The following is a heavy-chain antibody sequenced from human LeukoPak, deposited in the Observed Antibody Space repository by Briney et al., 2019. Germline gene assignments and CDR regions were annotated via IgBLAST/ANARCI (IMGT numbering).Heavy chain of an antibody. V-gene: IGHV3-48*01. D-gene: IGHD6-19*01. J-gene: IGHJ4*02. CDR1: GFSFSDFS. Sequence: GGSLRLSCAASGFSFSDFSMNRVRQAPGKGLEWLSYISFSGRTTNYADSVKGRFTISRDNARNSLFLQMTSLRAEDTAVYYCAKDAAVALGYWGQGTLVTVSS. CDR3: AKDAAVALGY. CDR2: ISFSGRTT.